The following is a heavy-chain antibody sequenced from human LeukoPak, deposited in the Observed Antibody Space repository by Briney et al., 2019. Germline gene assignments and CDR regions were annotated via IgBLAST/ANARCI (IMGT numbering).Heavy chain of an antibody. CDR2: INHSGST. J-gene: IGHJ4*02. D-gene: IGHD2-15*01. CDR3: ARRRGKRYCSGGSCYGYYFDY. CDR1: GGSFSGYY. Sequence: SETLSLTCAVYGGSFSGYYWSWIRQPPGKGLEWIGEINHSGSTNYKPSLKSRVTISVDTSKNQFSLKLSSVTAADTAVYYCARRRGKRYCSGGSCYGYYFDYWGQGTLVTVSS. V-gene: IGHV4-34*01.